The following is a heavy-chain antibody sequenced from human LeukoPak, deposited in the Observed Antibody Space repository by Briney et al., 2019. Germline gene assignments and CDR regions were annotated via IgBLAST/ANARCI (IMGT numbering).Heavy chain of an antibody. CDR3: ASSSGWYQAFDI. D-gene: IGHD6-19*01. Sequence: PSETLSLTCTVSGGSISSYYWSWIRQPPGKGLEWIGYIYYSGGTNYNPSLKSRVTISVDTSKNQFSLKLSSVTAADTAVYYCASSSGWYQAFDIWGQGTMVTVSS. J-gene: IGHJ3*02. V-gene: IGHV4-59*01. CDR2: IYYSGGT. CDR1: GGSISSYY.